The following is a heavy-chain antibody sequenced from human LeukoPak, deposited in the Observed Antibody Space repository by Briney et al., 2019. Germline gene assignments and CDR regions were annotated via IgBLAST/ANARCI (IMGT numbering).Heavy chain of an antibody. D-gene: IGHD3-10*01. Sequence: PSETLSLTCTVSGDSFSSVTDYWAWIRQPPGKGLEWIASGDYSGGTYYNPSLKSRVTISADTSKNQFSLKLSSVTAADTAVYYCARTKNYYGSGPPNWFDPWGQGTLVTVSS. CDR3: ARTKNYYGSGPPNWFDP. CDR1: GDSFSSVTDY. V-gene: IGHV4-39*01. J-gene: IGHJ5*02. CDR2: GDYSGGT.